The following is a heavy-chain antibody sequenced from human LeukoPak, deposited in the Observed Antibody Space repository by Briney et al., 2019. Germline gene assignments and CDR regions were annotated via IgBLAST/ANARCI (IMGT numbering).Heavy chain of an antibody. CDR1: GFTFSSYA. CDR3: ARDGGRPGYTFDY. J-gene: IGHJ4*02. CDR2: ISYDGSNK. V-gene: IGHV3-30-3*01. Sequence: GGSLRLSCAASGFTFSSYAMHWVRQAPGKGLEWVAVISYDGSNKYYADSVKGRFTISRDNAKNSLYLQMNSLRAEDTAVYYCARDGGRPGYTFDYWGQGTLVTVSS. D-gene: IGHD5-24*01.